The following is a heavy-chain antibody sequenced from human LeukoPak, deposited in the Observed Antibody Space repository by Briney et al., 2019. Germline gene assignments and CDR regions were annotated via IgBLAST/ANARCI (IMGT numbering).Heavy chain of an antibody. V-gene: IGHV3-30*02. Sequence: GGSLRLSCAASGFTFSSYGMHWVRQAPGKGLEWVAFIRYDGSNKYYADSVKGRFTISRDNSKNTLYLQMNSLRAEDTAVYYCAKEGSSSWRNFDYWGQGTLVTVSS. CDR2: IRYDGSNK. CDR1: GFTFSSYG. J-gene: IGHJ4*02. D-gene: IGHD6-13*01. CDR3: AKEGSSSWRNFDY.